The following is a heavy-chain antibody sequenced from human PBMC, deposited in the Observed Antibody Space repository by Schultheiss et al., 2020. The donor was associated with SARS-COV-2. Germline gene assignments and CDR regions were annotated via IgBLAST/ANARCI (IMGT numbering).Heavy chain of an antibody. J-gene: IGHJ5*02. Sequence: GSLRLSCTVSGGSISSGDYYWSWIRQPPGKGLEWIGYIYYSGSTNYNPSLKSRVTISVDTSKNQFSLKLSSVTAADTAVYYCARASGSYWYNWFDPWGQGTLVTVSS. CDR2: IYYSGST. D-gene: IGHD1-26*01. CDR3: ARASGSYWYNWFDP. V-gene: IGHV4-61*08. CDR1: GGSISSGDYY.